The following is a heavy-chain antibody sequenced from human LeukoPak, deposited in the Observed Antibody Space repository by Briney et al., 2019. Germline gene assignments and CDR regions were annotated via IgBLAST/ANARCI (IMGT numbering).Heavy chain of an antibody. V-gene: IGHV1-46*01. D-gene: IGHD3-10*01. CDR2: INPTGGST. Sequence: ASVKVSCKASGYTFTSYYMHWVRQAPGQGLEWMGLINPTGGSTGYAQKLQGRVTMTTDTSTSTAYMELRSLRSDDTAVYYCARLAGRVLSYFDYWGQGTLVTVSS. J-gene: IGHJ4*02. CDR3: ARLAGRVLSYFDY. CDR1: GYTFTSYY.